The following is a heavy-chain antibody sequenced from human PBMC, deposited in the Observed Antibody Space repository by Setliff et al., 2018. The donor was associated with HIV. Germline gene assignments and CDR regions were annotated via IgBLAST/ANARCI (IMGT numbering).Heavy chain of an antibody. Sequence: GGSLRLSCVASGFTLRGSSMNWVRQAPGKGLEWISYISSSSSTIYLADSVKGRFTISRDNVKNSLYLEMESLTAEDTAVYYCARYARVPQFWGQGTLVTVSS. V-gene: IGHV3-48*01. CDR2: ISSSSSTI. CDR1: GFTLRGSS. D-gene: IGHD1-1*01. J-gene: IGHJ4*02. CDR3: ARYARVPQF.